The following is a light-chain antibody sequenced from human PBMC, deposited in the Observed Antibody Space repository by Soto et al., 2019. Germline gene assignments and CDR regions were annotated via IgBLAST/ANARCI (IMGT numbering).Light chain of an antibody. CDR2: GNI. CDR1: SSNIGAGYD. J-gene: IGLJ2*01. CDR3: PFYDSSLTVV. V-gene: IGLV1-40*01. Sequence: QSVLTQPPSVSGAPGQRVTISCTGSSSNIGAGYDVHWYQQVPGTAPKLLIYGNINRPSGVPDRFSGSKSGTSASLAITGLQADDEDYYYCPFYDSSLTVVFGGGTKLTVL.